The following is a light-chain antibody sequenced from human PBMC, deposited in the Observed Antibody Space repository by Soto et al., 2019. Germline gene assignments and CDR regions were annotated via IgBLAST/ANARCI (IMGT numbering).Light chain of an antibody. CDR2: DVS. V-gene: IGLV2-11*01. J-gene: IGLJ1*01. CDR1: SSDVGSYKD. Sequence: QSVLTQPRSVSGSPGQSVTISCTGTSSDVGSYKDVSWYQHHPGKVPKLMIYDVSERPSGVPDRFSGSKSGNTASLTISGLQAEDEANYYCQSYDSSLSGYVFGTGTKVTVL. CDR3: QSYDSSLSGYV.